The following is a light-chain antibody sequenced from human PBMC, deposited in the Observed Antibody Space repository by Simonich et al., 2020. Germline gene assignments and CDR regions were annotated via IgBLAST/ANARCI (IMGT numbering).Light chain of an antibody. Sequence: QSALPQPASVSGSPGPSITISCPGTSSDVGGYNYVSWYQQHPGKAPKLMLYDVSKRPSGVSNRFSGSKSGNTASLTISGLQAEDEADYYCSSYTSSSIVVFGGGTKLTVL. CDR2: DVS. J-gene: IGLJ2*01. CDR3: SSYTSSSIVV. CDR1: SSDVGGYNY. V-gene: IGLV2-14*01.